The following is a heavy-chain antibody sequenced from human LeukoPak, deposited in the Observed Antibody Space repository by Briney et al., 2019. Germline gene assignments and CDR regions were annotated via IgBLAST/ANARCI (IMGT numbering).Heavy chain of an antibody. CDR1: GYTLTELS. J-gene: IGHJ4*02. CDR2: FDPEDGET. D-gene: IGHD6-13*01. Sequence: AASVNVSCKVSGYTLTELSMHWVRQAPGKGLEWMGGFDPEDGETIYAQKFQGRVTMTEDTSTDTAYMELSSLRSEDTAVYYCATDRRRYSSSWYTPLIPHYWGQGTLVTVSS. CDR3: ATDRRRYSSSWYTPLIPHY. V-gene: IGHV1-24*01.